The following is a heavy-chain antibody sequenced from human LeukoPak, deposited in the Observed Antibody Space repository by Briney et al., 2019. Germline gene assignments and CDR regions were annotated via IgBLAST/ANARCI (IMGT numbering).Heavy chain of an antibody. V-gene: IGHV4-39*01. J-gene: IGHJ4*02. D-gene: IGHD1-14*01. Sequence: SETLSLTCTVSGDSISSSNYYWGWIRQPPGKGLEWIGSFYSSEITHYNPSLKSRVTISVDTSKNQFSLKLSSVTAADTAVYYCASLTRGSITDYWGQGTLVTVSS. CDR3: ASLTRGSITDY. CDR2: FYSSEIT. CDR1: GDSISSSNYY.